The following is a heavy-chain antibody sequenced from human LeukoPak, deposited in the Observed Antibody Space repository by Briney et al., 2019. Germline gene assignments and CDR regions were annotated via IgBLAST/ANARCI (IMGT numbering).Heavy chain of an antibody. D-gene: IGHD1-1*01. CDR1: GGSISSYY. CDR2: IYYSGST. CDR3: ARVYQLERPDAFDI. J-gene: IGHJ3*02. V-gene: IGHV4-59*01. Sequence: SETLSLTCTVSGGSISSYYWSWIRQPPGKGLEWIGYIYYSGSTNYNPSLKSRVTISVDTSKNQFSLKLSSVTAADTAVYYCARVYQLERPDAFDIWGQGTMVTVSS.